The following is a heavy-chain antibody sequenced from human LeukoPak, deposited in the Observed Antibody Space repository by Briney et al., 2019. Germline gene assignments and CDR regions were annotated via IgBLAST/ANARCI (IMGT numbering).Heavy chain of an antibody. Sequence: PGGSLRLSCAASGFTFSTYWMHWVRHAPGKGLVWVSNINSDGSTRSYADSVQGRFTISRDNAKNTLYMQTNSLRVEDTGIYYCARGTRYGGNDFDYWGQGTLVTVSS. CDR2: INSDGSTR. D-gene: IGHD4-23*01. CDR1: GFTFSTYW. CDR3: ARGTRYGGNDFDY. J-gene: IGHJ4*02. V-gene: IGHV3-74*01.